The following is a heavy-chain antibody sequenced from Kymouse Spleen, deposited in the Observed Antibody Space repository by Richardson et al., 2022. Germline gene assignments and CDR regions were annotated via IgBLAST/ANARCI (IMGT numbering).Heavy chain of an antibody. CDR3: ARGHITGTTLFDY. J-gene: IGHJ4*02. D-gene: IGHD1-7*01. CDR1: GGSFSGYY. V-gene: IGHV4-34*01. Sequence: QVQLQQWGAGLLKPSETLSLTCAVYGGSFSGYYWSWIRQPPGKGLEWIGEINHSGSTNYNPSLKSRVTISVDTSKNQFSLKLSSVTAADTAVYYCARGHITGTTLFDYWGQGTLVTVSS. CDR2: INHSGST.